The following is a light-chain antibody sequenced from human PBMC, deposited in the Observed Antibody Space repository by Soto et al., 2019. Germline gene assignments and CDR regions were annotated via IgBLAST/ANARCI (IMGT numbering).Light chain of an antibody. CDR2: EVS. CDR3: SSYTTSHTYV. Sequence: QSALTQPASVSGSPGQSITISCTATTSDVGGFDSVSWYQQHPGTAPRVIIYEVSNRPSGVSYRFSGSKSANTASLTISGLQADDEADYYCSSYTTSHTYVFGSGTKLTVL. CDR1: TSDVGGFDS. J-gene: IGLJ1*01. V-gene: IGLV2-14*01.